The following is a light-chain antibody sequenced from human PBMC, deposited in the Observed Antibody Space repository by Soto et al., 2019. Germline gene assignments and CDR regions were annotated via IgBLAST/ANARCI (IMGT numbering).Light chain of an antibody. CDR3: HQYYSTPWT. V-gene: IGKV4-1*01. J-gene: IGKJ1*01. Sequence: DIVMTQSPDSLSVSLGERATINCKSSQTVLYSSNNKNHLAWYQQKPGQPPKLLIYWASTRESGVPDRFSGSGSGTDFSLPISSLQAEDAAVYYCHQYYSTPWTFGQGTKVDIK. CDR2: WAS. CDR1: QTVLYSSNNKNH.